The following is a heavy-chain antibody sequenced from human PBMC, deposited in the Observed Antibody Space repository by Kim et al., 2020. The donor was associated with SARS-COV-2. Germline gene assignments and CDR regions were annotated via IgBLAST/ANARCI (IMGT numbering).Heavy chain of an antibody. J-gene: IGHJ4*02. CDR3: ARASSGWSFDY. CDR2: ITTNTGNP. V-gene: IGHV7-4-1*02. CDR1: GYTFTSYA. D-gene: IGHD6-19*01. Sequence: ASVKVSCKASGYTFTSYAMHWVRQAPGQGLQWMGWITTNTGNPTYAQGFTERFVFSLDTSVSTAYLQISSLKAEDTAVYYCARASSGWSFDYWGQGTLVTVSS.